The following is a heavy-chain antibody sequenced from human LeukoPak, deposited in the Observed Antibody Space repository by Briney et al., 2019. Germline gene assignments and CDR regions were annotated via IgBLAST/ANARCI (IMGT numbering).Heavy chain of an antibody. CDR3: ARVGYDILTGYWGYGMDV. CDR2: IYSGGST. D-gene: IGHD3-9*01. J-gene: IGHJ6*02. CDR1: GFTVSSNY. Sequence: PGGSLRLSCAASGFTVSSNYMSWVRQAPGKGLEWVSVIYSGGSTYYADSVKGRFTISRDNSKNTLYLQMNSLRAEDTAVYYCARVGYDILTGYWGYGMDVWGQGTTVTVSS. V-gene: IGHV3-53*01.